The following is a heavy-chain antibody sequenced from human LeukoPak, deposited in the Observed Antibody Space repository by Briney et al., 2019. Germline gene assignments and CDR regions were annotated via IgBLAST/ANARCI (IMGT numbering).Heavy chain of an antibody. V-gene: IGHV3-49*04. J-gene: IGHJ4*02. D-gene: IGHD3-16*01. CDR3: TRFCIWGLHLD. Sequence: GGSLRLSCSASGFPFGDYALSWVRQAPGKGLEWIGFIRNKANGGTTENATSLKGRFTISRDDSKSLAYLQMNSLKTEDTAVYYCTRFCIWGLHLDWGQGTLVTVSS. CDR1: GFPFGDYA. CDR2: IRNKANGGTT.